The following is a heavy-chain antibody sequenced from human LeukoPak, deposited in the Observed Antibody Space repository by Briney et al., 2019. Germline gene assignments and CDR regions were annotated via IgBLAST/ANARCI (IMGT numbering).Heavy chain of an antibody. CDR1: GGTFTSYA. Sequence: ASVKVSCKASGGTFTSYAISWVRQAPGQGLEWMGGIIPIFGAANYAQKFQGRVTITADKSTSTSYMELSRLRSDDTAVYYCARRLGFSGSGSDYWGQGTLVTVSS. V-gene: IGHV1-69*06. J-gene: IGHJ4*02. CDR3: ARRLGFSGSGSDY. D-gene: IGHD3-10*01. CDR2: IIPIFGAA.